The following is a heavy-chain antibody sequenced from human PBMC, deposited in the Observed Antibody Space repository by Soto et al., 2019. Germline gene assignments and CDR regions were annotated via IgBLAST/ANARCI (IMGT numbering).Heavy chain of an antibody. Sequence: XGTLALTGTVTGGSINTSYCSGIRQSAGNGLEWIGRVYTTGSTNCNPSLKSRVIISVDTSRNRCSLSLRSVTASDTAVYYCARDFNSIFDDFADMRWNFGPRGQGTLVTVAS. CDR1: GGSINTSY. CDR2: VYTTGST. V-gene: IGHV4-4*07. CDR3: ARDFNSIFDDFADMRWNFGP. D-gene: IGHD3-3*02. J-gene: IGHJ5*02.